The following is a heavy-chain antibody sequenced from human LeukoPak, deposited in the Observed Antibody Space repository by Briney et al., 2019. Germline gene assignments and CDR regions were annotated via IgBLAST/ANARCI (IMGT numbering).Heavy chain of an antibody. Sequence: GGSLRLSCAASGFTFSSYSMNWVRQAPGKGLEWVSYISSSSSTIYYADSVKGRFTISRDNAKNSLYLQMNSLRAEDTAVYYCAREERSGSSDYWGQGTLVTVSS. CDR2: ISSSSSTI. CDR3: AREERSGSSDY. J-gene: IGHJ4*02. CDR1: GFTFSSYS. D-gene: IGHD1-26*01. V-gene: IGHV3-48*04.